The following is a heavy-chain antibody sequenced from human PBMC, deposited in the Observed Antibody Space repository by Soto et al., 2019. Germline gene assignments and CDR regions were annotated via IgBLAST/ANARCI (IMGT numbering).Heavy chain of an antibody. CDR2: ISAYNGNT. D-gene: IGHD5-12*01. CDR1: GYTFTSYG. Sequence: ASVKVSCKASGYTFTSYGISWVRQAPGQGLEWMGWISAYNGNTNYAQKLQGRVTMTTDTSTSTAYMEMRSLRSDDTAVYYCAISGYSGYDAPYYYYGMDVWGQGTTVTVSS. CDR3: AISGYSGYDAPYYYYGMDV. V-gene: IGHV1-18*01. J-gene: IGHJ6*02.